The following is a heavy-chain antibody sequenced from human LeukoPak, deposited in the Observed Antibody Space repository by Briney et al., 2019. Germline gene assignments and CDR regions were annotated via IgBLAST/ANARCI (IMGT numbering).Heavy chain of an antibody. D-gene: IGHD4-17*01. J-gene: IGHJ4*02. CDR2: ISSSSSYI. CDR1: GFTFSSYS. Sequence: GGSLRLSCAASGFTFSSYSMNRVRQAPGKGLEWVSSISSSSSYIYYADSVKGRFTISRDNAKNSLYLQMNSLRAEDTAVYYCARSDYGDPIDYWGQGTLVTVSS. CDR3: ARSDYGDPIDY. V-gene: IGHV3-21*01.